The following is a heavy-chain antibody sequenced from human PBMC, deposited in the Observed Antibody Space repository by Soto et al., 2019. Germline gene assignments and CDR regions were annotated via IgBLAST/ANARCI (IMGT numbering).Heavy chain of an antibody. CDR2: ISGSGGST. J-gene: IGHJ4*02. Sequence: EVQLLESGGGLVQPGGSLRLSCAASGFTFSSYAMSWVRQAPGKGLEWVSAISGSGGSTYYADSVKGRFTISRDNSKNTLYLQMNSLRAEDTAVYYCAKAKMYYDFWNGYSPFDYWGQGTLVTVSS. V-gene: IGHV3-23*01. CDR1: GFTFSSYA. CDR3: AKAKMYYDFWNGYSPFDY. D-gene: IGHD3-3*01.